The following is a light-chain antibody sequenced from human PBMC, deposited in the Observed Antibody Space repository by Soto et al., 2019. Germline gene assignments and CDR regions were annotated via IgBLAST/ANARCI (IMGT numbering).Light chain of an antibody. CDR2: YVS. J-gene: IGLJ2*01. CDR3: SSYTSSSTLVV. V-gene: IGLV2-14*03. Sequence: QSALTQPASVSGSPGQSITISCTGTSSDVGGYSYVSWYQQHPGKAPKLMIYYVSNRPSGVSNRFSGSKSGNTASLTISGLQAEDGADYYCSSYTSSSTLVVFGGGTQVTVL. CDR1: SSDVGGYSY.